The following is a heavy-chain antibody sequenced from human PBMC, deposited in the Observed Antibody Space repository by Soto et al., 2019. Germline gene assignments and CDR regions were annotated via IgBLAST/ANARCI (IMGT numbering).Heavy chain of an antibody. J-gene: IGHJ3*02. V-gene: IGHV2-5*02. D-gene: IGHD5-12*01. Sequence: QITLKESGPTLVKPTQTLTLTCTFSGFSLSTSGVGVGWIRQPPGKALEWLALIYWDDDKRYSPSLKSRLTIXKXTXXNQVVLTMTNMDPVDTATYYCAHRRRRADVAAFDIWGQGTMVTVSS. CDR3: AHRRRRADVAAFDI. CDR1: GFSLSTSGVG. CDR2: IYWDDDK.